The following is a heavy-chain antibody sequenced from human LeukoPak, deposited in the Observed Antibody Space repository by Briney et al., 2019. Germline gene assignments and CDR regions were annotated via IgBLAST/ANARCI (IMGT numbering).Heavy chain of an antibody. J-gene: IGHJ4*02. D-gene: IGHD6-13*01. CDR1: GFTFNSYS. V-gene: IGHV3-21*01. Sequence: PGGSLRLSCAASGFTFNSYSMNWVRQAPGKGLEWVSSISSSSSYIYYADSVKGRFTISRDNAKNSLYLQMNSLRAEDTAVYYCARVNIAAPGYWGQGTLVTVSS. CDR2: ISSSSSYI. CDR3: ARVNIAAPGY.